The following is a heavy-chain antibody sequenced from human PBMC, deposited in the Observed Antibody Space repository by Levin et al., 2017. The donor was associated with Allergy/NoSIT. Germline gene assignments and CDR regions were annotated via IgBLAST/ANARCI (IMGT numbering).Heavy chain of an antibody. J-gene: IGHJ4*02. CDR1: GFTFSGSA. D-gene: IGHD6-19*01. CDR2: IRSKANSYAT. V-gene: IGHV3-73*01. Sequence: GGSLRLSCAASGFTFSGSAMHWVRQASGKGLEWVGRIRSKANSYATAYAASVKGRFTISRDDSKNTAYLQMNSLKTEDTAVYYCTSPGIAVARALGLGTQLIDYWGQGTLVTVSS. CDR3: TSPGIAVARALGLGTQLIDY.